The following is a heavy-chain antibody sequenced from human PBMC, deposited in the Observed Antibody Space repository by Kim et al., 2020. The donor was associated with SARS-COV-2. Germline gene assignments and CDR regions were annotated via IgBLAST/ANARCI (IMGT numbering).Heavy chain of an antibody. Sequence: GGSLRLSCAASGFTFSSYAMHWVRQAPGKGLEWVAVISYDGSNKYYVDSVKGRFTISRDNSKNTLYLQMNSLRAEDTAVYYCAKSRTPGNWFDPWGQGTLVTVSS. CDR2: ISYDGSNK. CDR1: GFTFSSYA. V-gene: IGHV3-30*04. CDR3: AKSRTPGNWFDP. J-gene: IGHJ5*02.